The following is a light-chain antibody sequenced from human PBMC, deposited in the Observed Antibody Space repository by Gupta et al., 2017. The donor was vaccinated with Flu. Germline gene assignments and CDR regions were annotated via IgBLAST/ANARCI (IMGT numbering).Light chain of an antibody. CDR2: DVK. Sequence: QSALTQPRSVSGSPGQSVTISCTGTSTDIGNYDYVCWCQQHPGKAPKLLIDDVKKRPSGVPDRFAGSKSGTTAFLTTSGLQADDEAYYYCCSSAGTYTCVFGTATTVTVL. J-gene: IGLJ1*01. CDR1: STDIGNYDY. CDR3: CSSAGTYTCV. V-gene: IGLV2-11*01.